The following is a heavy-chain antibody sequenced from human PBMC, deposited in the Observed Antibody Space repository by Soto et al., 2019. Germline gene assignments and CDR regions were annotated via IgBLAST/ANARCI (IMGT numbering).Heavy chain of an antibody. CDR2: ISGSGDSA. V-gene: IGHV3-23*01. CDR1: GFTFSSYA. CDR3: AQHGGTARVVVATPLRWFDP. J-gene: IGHJ5*02. Sequence: ELQLLESGGGLVQPGGSLRLSCAASGFTFSSYAMTWVRQAPGKGLEWVSAISGSGDSAYYADSVKGRFTISRDNSRNTLHLQMDTLGAEDTAVYHCAQHGGTARVVVATPLRWFDPWGQGTLVTVSS. D-gene: IGHD2-15*01.